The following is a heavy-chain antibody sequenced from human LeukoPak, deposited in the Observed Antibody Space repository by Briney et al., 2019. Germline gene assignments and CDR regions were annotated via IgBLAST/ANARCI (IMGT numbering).Heavy chain of an antibody. CDR1: GYAFTVYY. CDR2: INPNNGGT. V-gene: IGHV1-2*06. CDR3: ASQNMEWELLAFDH. D-gene: IGHD1-26*01. J-gene: IGHJ4*02. Sequence: ASVKVSCKASGYAFTVYYMHWLRQAPGQGLEWMGRINPNNGGTNYAQNFQGRVTMTRDTSISTAYMELSSLISDDTAVYYCASQNMEWELLAFDHWGQGTLVTVSS.